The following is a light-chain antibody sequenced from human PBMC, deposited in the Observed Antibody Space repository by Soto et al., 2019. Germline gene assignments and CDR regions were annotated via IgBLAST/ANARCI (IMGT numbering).Light chain of an antibody. J-gene: IGKJ1*01. CDR2: GAS. V-gene: IGKV3-20*01. CDR1: QSVSSNY. Sequence: EIVLTQSPGTLSLSPGERATLSCRASQSVSSNYLAWYQQKRGQAPRLLIYGASSRATGIPTRFSGSGSGTDFTLTISRLEPENCAVYYCQQYDTSPRTFGQETKEEI. CDR3: QQYDTSPRT.